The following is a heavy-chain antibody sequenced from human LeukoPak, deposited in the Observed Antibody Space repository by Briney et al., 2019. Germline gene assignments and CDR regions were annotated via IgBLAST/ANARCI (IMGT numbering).Heavy chain of an antibody. J-gene: IGHJ3*02. CDR1: GFTFSNYG. Sequence: GRSLRLSCAASGFTFSNYGMHWVRQAPGKGLEWVAVIAYDGSNEYYAEFVKGRFTISRDNSKNTLYLQMYSLRAEDTAVYFRAKDQGIAVAGTDDAFDIWGQGTRVTVSS. CDR3: AKDQGIAVAGTDDAFDI. D-gene: IGHD6-19*01. V-gene: IGHV3-30*18. CDR2: IAYDGSNE.